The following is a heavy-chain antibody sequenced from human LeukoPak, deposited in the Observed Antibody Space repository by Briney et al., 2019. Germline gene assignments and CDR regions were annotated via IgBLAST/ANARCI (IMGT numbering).Heavy chain of an antibody. CDR3: AKESGPLGAPLYDY. Sequence: PGGSLRLSCVASGFIFRNYAMSWVRQAPGEGLKWVAGISDNGGGAYYAESLKGRFTISRDNSKNMLYLQTNSLRVEDTAVYYCAKESGPLGAPLYDYWGRGILVTASS. J-gene: IGHJ4*02. CDR2: ISDNGGGA. V-gene: IGHV3-23*01. D-gene: IGHD4/OR15-4a*01. CDR1: GFIFRNYA.